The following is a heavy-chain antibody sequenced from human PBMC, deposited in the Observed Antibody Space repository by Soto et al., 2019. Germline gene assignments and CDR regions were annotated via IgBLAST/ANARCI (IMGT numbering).Heavy chain of an antibody. CDR2: IYYSGST. D-gene: IGHD6-13*01. CDR3: ARGLGGGGSWQTAYDY. J-gene: IGHJ4*02. CDR1: GGSISSSSYY. Sequence: SETLSLTCTVSGGSISSSSYYWGWIRQPPGKGLEWIGSIYYSGSTYYNPSLKSRVTISVDTSTSTAYMELRSLRSDDTAVYYCARGLGGGGSWQTAYDYWGQGTLVTVSS. V-gene: IGHV4-39*02.